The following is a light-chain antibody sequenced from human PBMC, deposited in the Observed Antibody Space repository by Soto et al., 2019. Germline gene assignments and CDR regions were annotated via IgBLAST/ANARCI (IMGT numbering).Light chain of an antibody. Sequence: AIQMTQSPSSLSASVGDRVTITCRASQGIRNDLGWYQQKPGKAPKLLIYAASTLESGVPSRFSGSGSGTDFTLTIGSLQPEDFATYYCLQDYDYPLTFGGGTKVEIK. CDR3: LQDYDYPLT. CDR1: QGIRND. CDR2: AAS. V-gene: IGKV1-6*01. J-gene: IGKJ4*01.